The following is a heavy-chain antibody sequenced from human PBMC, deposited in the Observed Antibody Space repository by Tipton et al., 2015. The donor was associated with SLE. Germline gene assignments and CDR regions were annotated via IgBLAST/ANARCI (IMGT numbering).Heavy chain of an antibody. CDR1: GGSITSTTYY. Sequence: GLVKPSETLSLTCNVSGGSITSTTYYWAWICRPPGKGLEGIGSVFYSGSTYDNPSLMSRLTISIDTSKSQFSLRCTSVTAADTAIYFGVRHPASYPYVDPWGHGTVVTVAS. CDR3: VRHPASYPYVDP. V-gene: IGHV4-39*01. CDR2: VFYSGST. J-gene: IGHJ5*02.